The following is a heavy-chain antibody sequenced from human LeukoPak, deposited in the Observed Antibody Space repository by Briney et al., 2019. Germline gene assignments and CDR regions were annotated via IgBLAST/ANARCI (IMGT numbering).Heavy chain of an antibody. Sequence: PSETLSLTCTVSGGSISSHYWSWIRQPPGKGLEWIGYLYDYGRTKHNPSLNSRLTLSADTSKNQFSLRLSSVTAADTAVYFCATIKRGNIFGYFDFWGQGMLVAV. CDR3: ATIKRGNIFGYFDF. CDR1: GGSISSHY. J-gene: IGHJ4*02. D-gene: IGHD5-18*01. V-gene: IGHV4-59*11. CDR2: LYDYGRT.